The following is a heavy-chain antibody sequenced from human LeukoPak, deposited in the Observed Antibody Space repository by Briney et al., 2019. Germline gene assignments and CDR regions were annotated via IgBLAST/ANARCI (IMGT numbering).Heavy chain of an antibody. Sequence: GGSLRLSCAASGFTFSSYAMSWVRQAPGKGLEWVSAISGSGGSTYYADSVKGRFTISRDNSKNTLYLQMNSLRAEDTAVYYCARTYCSSTSCYPGYYYMDVWGKGTTVTVSS. V-gene: IGHV3-23*01. CDR3: ARTYCSSTSCYPGYYYMDV. CDR2: ISGSGGST. J-gene: IGHJ6*03. CDR1: GFTFSSYA. D-gene: IGHD2-2*01.